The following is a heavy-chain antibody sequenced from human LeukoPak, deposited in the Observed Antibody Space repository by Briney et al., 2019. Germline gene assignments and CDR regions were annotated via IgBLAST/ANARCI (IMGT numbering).Heavy chain of an antibody. J-gene: IGHJ4*02. D-gene: IGHD4-17*01. CDR2: IYYSGST. CDR1: GGSISSGGYY. Sequence: PSQTPSLTCTVSGGSISSGGYYWSWIRQHPGKGLEWIGYIYYSGSTYYNPSLKSRVTISVDTSKNQFSLKLSSVTAADTAVYYCARDNPYGDRLDYWGQGTLVTVSS. V-gene: IGHV4-31*03. CDR3: ARDNPYGDRLDY.